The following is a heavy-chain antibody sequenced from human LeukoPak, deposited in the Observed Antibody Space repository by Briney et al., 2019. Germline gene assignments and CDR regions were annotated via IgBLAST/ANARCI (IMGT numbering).Heavy chain of an antibody. CDR3: ARGGDYPFDY. Sequence: GGPLRLSCAASGVTFSSYWTHWVRQVPGKGLVWVSRSNSGGSSTSHADSVKGRFTISRDNAKNTLYLQMNSLRAEDTAVYYCARGGDYPFDYWGQGTLVTVSS. CDR2: SNSGGSST. J-gene: IGHJ4*02. V-gene: IGHV3-74*01. CDR1: GVTFSSYW. D-gene: IGHD4-17*01.